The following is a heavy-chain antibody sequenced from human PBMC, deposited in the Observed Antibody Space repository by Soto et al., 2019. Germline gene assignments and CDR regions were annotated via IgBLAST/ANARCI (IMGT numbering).Heavy chain of an antibody. CDR1: GVSITSGSYY. J-gene: IGHJ4*02. CDR3: ARGGYDTSGQTFIGWGPDC. D-gene: IGHD3-22*01. V-gene: IGHV4-30-4*01. CDR2: RYYSGNT. Sequence: HVQLQESGPGPVTPSQTLSLSCTVSGVSITSGSYYWTWVRQSPGKGLEWIGYRYYSGNTYYNPSLNCRATISVDRSKNQFFLKLTAVTAADTVVYYCARGGYDTSGQTFIGWGPDCWGQGTLVTVSS.